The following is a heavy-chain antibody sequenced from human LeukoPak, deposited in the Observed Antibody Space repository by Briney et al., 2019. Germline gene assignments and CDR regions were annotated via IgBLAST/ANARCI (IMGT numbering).Heavy chain of an antibody. CDR1: GYTFTSYY. CDR3: ARGERLVMITFGGVIPY. D-gene: IGHD3-16*01. V-gene: IGHV1-46*01. J-gene: IGHJ4*02. Sequence: GASVKVSCKASGYTFTSYYMHWVRQAPGQGLEWMGIINPSGGSTSYAQKFQGRVTMTRDMSTSTVYMELSSLRSEDTAVYYCARGERLVMITFGGVIPYWGQGTLVTVSS. CDR2: INPSGGST.